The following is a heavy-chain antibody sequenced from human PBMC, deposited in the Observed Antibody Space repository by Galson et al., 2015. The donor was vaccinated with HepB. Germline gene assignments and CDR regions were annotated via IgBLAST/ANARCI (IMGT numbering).Heavy chain of an antibody. D-gene: IGHD2-2*01. CDR2: ISSSSSYI. J-gene: IGHJ3*02. CDR3: ARLWNDPIVVVPAASWGAFDI. V-gene: IGHV3-21*01. Sequence: SLRLSCAASGFTFSSYSMNWVRQAPGKGLEWVSSISSSSSYIYYADSVKGRFTISRDNAKNSLYLQMNSLRAEDTAVYYCARLWNDPIVVVPAASWGAFDIWGQGTMVTVSS. CDR1: GFTFSSYS.